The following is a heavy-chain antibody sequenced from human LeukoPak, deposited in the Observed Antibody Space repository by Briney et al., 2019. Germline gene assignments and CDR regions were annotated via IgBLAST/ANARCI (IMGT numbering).Heavy chain of an antibody. J-gene: IGHJ1*01. V-gene: IGHV1-69*06. CDR3: ASMGCSSTSCYGEAEYFQH. D-gene: IGHD2-2*01. CDR2: IIPIFGTA. Sequence: SVKVSCKASGGTFSSYAISWVRQAPGQGLEWMGGIIPIFGTANYAQKLQGRVTITADKSTSTAYMELSSLRSEDTAVYYCASMGCSSTSCYGEAEYFQHWGQGTLVTVSS. CDR1: GGTFSSYA.